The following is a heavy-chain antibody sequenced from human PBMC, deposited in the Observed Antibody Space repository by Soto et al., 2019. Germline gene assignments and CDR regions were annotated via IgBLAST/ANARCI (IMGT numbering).Heavy chain of an antibody. CDR3: ARVGKVVVPAAKECGMDV. J-gene: IGHJ6*02. V-gene: IGHV3-30*03. Sequence: QVQLVESGGGVVQPGRSLRLSCAASGFTFSSYGMHWVRQAPGKGLEWVAVISYDGSNKYYADSVKGRFTISRDNSKNTLYLQMNSLRAEDTAVYYCARVGKVVVPAAKECGMDVWGQGTTVTVSS. D-gene: IGHD2-2*01. CDR1: GFTFSSYG. CDR2: ISYDGSNK.